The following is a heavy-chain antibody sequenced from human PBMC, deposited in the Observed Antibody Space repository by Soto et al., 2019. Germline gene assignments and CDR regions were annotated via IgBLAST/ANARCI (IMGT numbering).Heavy chain of an antibody. CDR2: IYHSGST. D-gene: IGHD5-12*01. Sequence: QLQLQESGSGLVKPSQTLSLTCAVSGGSISSGGYSWSWIRQPPGKGLEWIGYIYHSGSTYYNPSLESRVTIPVDRSKNQFSLKLSAVTAADTAVYYCAAGGGLPRYYWGQGTLVTVSS. J-gene: IGHJ4*02. CDR1: GGSISSGGYS. V-gene: IGHV4-30-2*01. CDR3: AAGGGLPRYY.